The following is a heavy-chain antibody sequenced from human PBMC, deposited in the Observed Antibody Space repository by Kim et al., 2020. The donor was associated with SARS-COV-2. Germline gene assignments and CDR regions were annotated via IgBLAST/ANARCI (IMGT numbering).Heavy chain of an antibody. D-gene: IGHD3-16*01. V-gene: IGHV4-59*01. J-gene: IGHJ4*02. Sequence: SRVTISVDTSKNQFSLKLSSVTAADTAVYYCARAIDDYVWGSSQRIYFDYWGQGTLVTVSS. CDR3: ARAIDDYVWGSSQRIYFDY.